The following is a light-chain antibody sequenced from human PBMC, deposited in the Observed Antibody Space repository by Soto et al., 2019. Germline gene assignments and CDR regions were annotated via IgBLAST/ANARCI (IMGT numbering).Light chain of an antibody. CDR3: QQYGSSPRT. Sequence: EIVLTQSPGTLSLSPGERATLSCRASQSFNSGYLAWYRQRPGQAPRLLIFGASSRATGIPDRFSGSGSGTDFTLTISRLEPEDFAVYYCQQYGSSPRTFGQGTKVDIK. J-gene: IGKJ1*01. V-gene: IGKV3-20*01. CDR1: QSFNSGY. CDR2: GAS.